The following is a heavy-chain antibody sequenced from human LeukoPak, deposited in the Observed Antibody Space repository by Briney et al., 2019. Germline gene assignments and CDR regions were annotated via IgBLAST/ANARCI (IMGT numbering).Heavy chain of an antibody. D-gene: IGHD3-3*01. CDR1: GFTFNDYY. Sequence: GRSLRLPCAASGFTFNDYYMNWVRQAPGKGLEWLSSISSSGDSIYYAESVKGRFTVSRDNAKKSLDLQMNSLRAEDTAVYYCARRFWSGWSAFDIWGQGTMVTVSS. CDR3: ARRFWSGWSAFDI. V-gene: IGHV3-11*04. CDR2: ISSSGDSI. J-gene: IGHJ3*02.